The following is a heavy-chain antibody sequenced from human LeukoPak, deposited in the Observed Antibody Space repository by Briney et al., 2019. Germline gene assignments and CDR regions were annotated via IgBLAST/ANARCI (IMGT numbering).Heavy chain of an antibody. CDR2: ISSSGSTI. CDR1: GFTFSDYY. V-gene: IGHV3-11*01. D-gene: IGHD2-2*01. CDR3: AREGVPAAPTYYYYYYMDV. Sequence: GGSLRLSCAASGFTFSDYYMGWIRQAPGKGLEWVSYISSSGSTIYYADSVKGRFTISRDNAKNSLYLQMNSLRAEDTAVYYCAREGVPAAPTYYYYYYMDVWGKGTTVTVSS. J-gene: IGHJ6*03.